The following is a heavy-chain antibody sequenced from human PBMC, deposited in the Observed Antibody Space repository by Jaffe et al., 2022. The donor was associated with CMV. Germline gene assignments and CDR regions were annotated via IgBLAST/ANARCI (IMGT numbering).Heavy chain of an antibody. CDR3: ARAGYCSGGSCYSYWYFDL. V-gene: IGHV3-33*01. CDR2: IWYDGSNK. J-gene: IGHJ2*01. CDR1: GFTFSSYG. Sequence: QVQLVESGGGVVQPGRSLRLSCAASGFTFSSYGMHWVRQAPGKGLEWVAVIWYDGSNKYYADSVKGRFTISRDNSKNTLYLQMNSLRAEDTAVYYCARAGYCSGGSCYSYWYFDLWGRGTLVTVSS. D-gene: IGHD2-15*01.